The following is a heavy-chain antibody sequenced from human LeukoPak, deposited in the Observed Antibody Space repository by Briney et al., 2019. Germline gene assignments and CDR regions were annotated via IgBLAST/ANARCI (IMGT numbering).Heavy chain of an antibody. V-gene: IGHV1-8*01. J-gene: IGHJ4*02. D-gene: IGHD3-22*01. CDR1: GYTFTSYD. Sequence: ASVKVSCKASGYTFTSYDINWVRQATGQGREWMGWMNPNSANTGYAQKFQGRVTMTRNTSISTAYMELSSLRSEDTAVYYCARGQMPYYYDRSGYYYESDYWGQGTLVTVSS. CDR2: MNPNSANT. CDR3: ARGQMPYYYDRSGYYYESDY.